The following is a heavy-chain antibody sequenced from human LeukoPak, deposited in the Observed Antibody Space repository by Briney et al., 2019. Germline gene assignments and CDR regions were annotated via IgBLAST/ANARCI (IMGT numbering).Heavy chain of an antibody. J-gene: IGHJ4*02. V-gene: IGHV1-69*01. D-gene: IGHD6-13*01. CDR2: IIPIFGTA. CDR1: GGTFSTYA. Sequence: ASVKVSCKASGGTFSTYAISWVRQAPGQGFEWMGGIIPIFGTANYAQRFQGRVTITADESTTTAYLELSSLRSEDTAVYYCARHFQRSSSWFDPGASFDYWGQGTLVTVSS. CDR3: ARHFQRSSSWFDPGASFDY.